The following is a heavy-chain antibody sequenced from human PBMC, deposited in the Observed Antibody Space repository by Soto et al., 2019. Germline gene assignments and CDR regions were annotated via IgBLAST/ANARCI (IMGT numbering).Heavy chain of an antibody. V-gene: IGHV1-69*06. CDR2: IIPIFGTA. J-gene: IGHJ6*02. CDR3: ATPTERGTTFWSGYNYYYGMDV. CDR1: GGTFSSYA. Sequence: SVKVSCKASGGTFSSYAISWVRQAPGQGLEWMGGIIPIFGTANYAQKFQGRVTITADKSASTAYMELSSLRSEDTAVYYCATPTERGTTFWSGYNYYYGMDVWGQGTTVTVSS. D-gene: IGHD3-3*01.